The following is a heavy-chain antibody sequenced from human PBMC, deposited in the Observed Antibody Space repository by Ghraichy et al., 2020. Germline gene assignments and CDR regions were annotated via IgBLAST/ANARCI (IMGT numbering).Heavy chain of an antibody. J-gene: IGHJ3*02. V-gene: IGHV3-74*01. D-gene: IGHD3-10*01. CDR3: ARGFDTNAFDI. CDR1: GFTFSGYW. Sequence: GESLNISCAASGFTFSGYWMHWVRQAPGKGLVWVSRINSDGSTTSHADSVKGRFTISRDNAKNTLYLQMNSLRAEDTAVYFCARGFDTNAFDIWGQGTMVTVSS. CDR2: INSDGSTT.